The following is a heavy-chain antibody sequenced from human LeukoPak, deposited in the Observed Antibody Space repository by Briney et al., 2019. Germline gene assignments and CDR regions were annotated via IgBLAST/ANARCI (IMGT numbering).Heavy chain of an antibody. CDR3: ARRAAGKDY. J-gene: IGHJ4*02. CDR2: IYYSGST. D-gene: IGHD6-13*01. V-gene: IGHV4-39*01. Sequence: KXSETLSLTCTXSGGSISSSSYYWGWIRQPPGKGLEWIGSIYYSGSTYYNPSLKSRVTISVDTSKNQFSLKLSSVTAADTAVYYCARRAAGKDYWGQGTLVTVSS. CDR1: GGSISSSSYY.